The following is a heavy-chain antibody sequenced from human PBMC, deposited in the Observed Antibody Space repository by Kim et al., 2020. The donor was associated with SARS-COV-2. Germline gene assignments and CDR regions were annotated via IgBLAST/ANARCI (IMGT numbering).Heavy chain of an antibody. CDR3: ARSEGRASWHRFDY. J-gene: IGHJ4*02. CDR1: SDSISSYY. Sequence: SETLSLTCTVSSDSISSYYWCWIRQLPGKGLEWIGYIFYSGSTNYNPSLKSRVTISWDMSRNQFSLDLTSVIDADTAVYYCARSEGRASWHRFDYWVEG. V-gene: IGHV4-59*01. D-gene: IGHD3-3*01. CDR2: IFYSGST.